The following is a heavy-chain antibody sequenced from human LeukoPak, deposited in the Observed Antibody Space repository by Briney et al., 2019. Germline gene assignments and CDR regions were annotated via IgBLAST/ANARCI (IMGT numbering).Heavy chain of an antibody. D-gene: IGHD3-16*01. J-gene: IGHJ3*02. CDR3: AKVPGGGAGDAFDI. CDR2: ISYDGSNK. V-gene: IGHV3-30*18. Sequence: GGSLRLSCAASGFTFSSYWMSWVRQAPGKGLEWVAVISYDGSNKYYADSVKGRFTISRDNSKNTLYLQMNSLRAEDTAVYYCAKVPGGGAGDAFDIWGQGTMVTVSS. CDR1: GFTFSSYW.